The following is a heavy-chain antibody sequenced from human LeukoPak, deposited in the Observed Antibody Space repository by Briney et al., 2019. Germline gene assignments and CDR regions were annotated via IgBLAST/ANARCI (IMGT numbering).Heavy chain of an antibody. J-gene: IGHJ4*02. D-gene: IGHD5-24*01. V-gene: IGHV1-69*13. CDR3: ARDAQGWDGYNDTSGY. Sequence: SVKVPCKASGGTFSSYAISWVRQAPGQGLEWMGGIIPIFGTANYAQKFQGRVTITADESTSTAYMELSSLRSEDTAVYYCARDAQGWDGYNDTSGYWGQGTLVTVSS. CDR2: IIPIFGTA. CDR1: GGTFSSYA.